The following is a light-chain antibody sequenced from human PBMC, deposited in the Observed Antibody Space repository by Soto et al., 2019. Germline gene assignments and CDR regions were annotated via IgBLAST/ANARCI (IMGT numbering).Light chain of an antibody. J-gene: IGKJ1*01. Sequence: EIVMTQSPATLSVSPGERATLSCRASQSVGSNLAWYQQKPGRAPRLLIDGASSRATGIPDRFSGSGSGTDFTLTISRLEPEDVATYYCQKYNIAPSWTFGQGTKVDIK. CDR1: QSVGSN. CDR2: GAS. V-gene: IGKV3D-15*01. CDR3: QKYNIAPSWT.